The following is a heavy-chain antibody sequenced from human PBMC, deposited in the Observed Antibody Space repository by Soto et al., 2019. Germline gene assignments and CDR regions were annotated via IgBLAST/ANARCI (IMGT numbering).Heavy chain of an antibody. CDR1: GFTFSSYS. Sequence: GGSLRLSCAASGFTFSSYSMNWVRQAPGKGLEWVSSISSSSSYIYYADSVKGRFTISRDNAKNSLYLQMNSLRAEDTAVYYCARDDIVVVPAAQMRWFDYWGQGTLVTVSS. CDR3: ARDDIVVVPAAQMRWFDY. D-gene: IGHD2-2*01. J-gene: IGHJ4*02. CDR2: ISSSSSYI. V-gene: IGHV3-21*01.